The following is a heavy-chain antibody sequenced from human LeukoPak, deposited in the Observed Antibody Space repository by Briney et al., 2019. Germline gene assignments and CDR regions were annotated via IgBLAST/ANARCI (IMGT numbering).Heavy chain of an antibody. D-gene: IGHD2-21*02. Sequence: GGSLRLSCAASGFTVSSNYVSWVRQAPGMGLEWVSVIFSDGSSYYADSVKGRFTISRDNSKNTLYLQMNNLRAEDTAVYYCARVMTAITNWFDPWGQGTLVTVSS. CDR3: ARVMTAITNWFDP. J-gene: IGHJ5*02. CDR1: GFTVSSNY. CDR2: IFSDGSS. V-gene: IGHV3-66*01.